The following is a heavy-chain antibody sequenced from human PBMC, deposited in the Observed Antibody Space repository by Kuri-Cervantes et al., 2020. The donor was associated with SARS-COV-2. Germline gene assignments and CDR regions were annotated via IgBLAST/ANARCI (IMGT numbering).Heavy chain of an antibody. V-gene: IGHV3-48*03. Sequence: GESLKISCAASGFTFSSYAMHWVRQAXGKGLEWVSYISSSGGSIFYADSVKGRFTISRDNAKNSLYLQMNSLRAEDTAXXYCARDLRXXKSLDYWGQGTLVTVSS. J-gene: IGHJ4*02. CDR1: GFTFSSYA. CDR3: ARDLRXXKSLDY. CDR2: ISSSGGSI.